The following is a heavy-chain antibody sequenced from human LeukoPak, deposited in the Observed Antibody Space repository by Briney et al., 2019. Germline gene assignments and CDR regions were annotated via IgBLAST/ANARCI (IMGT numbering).Heavy chain of an antibody. V-gene: IGHV4-61*09. D-gene: IGHD2-21*01. J-gene: IGHJ6*03. CDR1: GGSISSGSYY. CDR2: IYTSGST. CDR3: ARDTWYSPSYYMDV. Sequence: PSETLSLTCTVSGGSISSGSYYWSWIRQPAGKGLEWIGHIYTSGSTNYNPSLKSRVTISVDTSKNQFSLKLSSVTAADTAVYYCARDTWYSPSYYMDVWGKGTTVTVSS.